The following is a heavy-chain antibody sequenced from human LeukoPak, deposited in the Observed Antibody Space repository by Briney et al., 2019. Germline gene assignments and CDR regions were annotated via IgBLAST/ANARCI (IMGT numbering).Heavy chain of an antibody. J-gene: IGHJ4*02. D-gene: IGHD4-11*01. V-gene: IGHV1-8*01. Sequence: GASVKVSCKASGYTFTSYDINWVRQATGQGLEWMGWMNPNSGNTGYAQKFQGKVTMTRNTSISTAYMELSSLRSEDTAVYYCARGDTVTTSDDYWGQGTLVTVSS. CDR3: ARGDTVTTSDDY. CDR1: GYTFTSYD. CDR2: MNPNSGNT.